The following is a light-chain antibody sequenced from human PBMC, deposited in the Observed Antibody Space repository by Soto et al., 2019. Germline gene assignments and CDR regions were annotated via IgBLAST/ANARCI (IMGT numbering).Light chain of an antibody. CDR3: SSYTTSANYV. J-gene: IGLJ1*01. CDR2: EVS. V-gene: IGLV2-14*01. Sequence: QSVLTQPASVSGSPGQSITISCTGTSSDVGSYNFVSWYQQLPGKAPKLMIYEVSNRPSGVPNRLSGSKSGNTASLTISGLQAEDEADYYCSSYTTSANYVLGSGTKVT. CDR1: SSDVGSYNF.